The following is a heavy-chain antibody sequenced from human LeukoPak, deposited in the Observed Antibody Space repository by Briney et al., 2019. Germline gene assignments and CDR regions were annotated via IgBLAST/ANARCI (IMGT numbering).Heavy chain of an antibody. CDR2: IYWDDDK. D-gene: IGHD3-10*01. CDR3: AHSSRSVQGVIIPNWFDP. V-gene: IGHV2-5*02. CDR1: GFSLSTSGVG. J-gene: IGHJ5*02. Sequence: SGPTLVNPTQTLTLTCTFSGFSLSTSGVGVGWIRQPPGKALEWLALIYWDDDKRYSPSLKSRLTITKDTSKNQVVLTMTNMDPVDTATYYCAHSSRSVQGVIIPNWFDPWGQGTLVTVSS.